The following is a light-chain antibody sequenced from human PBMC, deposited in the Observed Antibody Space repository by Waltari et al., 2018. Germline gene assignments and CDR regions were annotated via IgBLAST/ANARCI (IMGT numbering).Light chain of an antibody. CDR1: QNINTD. CDR2: DAS. CDR3: QQCFYWPRT. Sequence: EIVLTQSPGTVSLSPGERATLSCRASQNINTDLVWYQQKPGQPPRLLIYDASNRASGIPPRFSGSGSGTDFTRIISSLEPEDFAVYFCQQCFYWPRTFGQGTKIEMK. V-gene: IGKV3-11*01. J-gene: IGKJ1*01.